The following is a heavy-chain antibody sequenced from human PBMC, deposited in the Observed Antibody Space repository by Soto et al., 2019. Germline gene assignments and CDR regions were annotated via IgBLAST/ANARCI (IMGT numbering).Heavy chain of an antibody. CDR1: GGSVNSGDYY. CDR3: ARDWVHERWFDP. D-gene: IGHD1-1*01. Sequence: PSETLSLTCTVSGGSVNSGDYYWGWIRQSPGKGLEWIGSIFYSGTTYYNPSLQGRITISIDTSKNQFPLRLTSVTAADTALYYCARDWVHERWFDPWGQGTLVTVSS. J-gene: IGHJ5*02. CDR2: IFYSGTT. V-gene: IGHV4-30-4*01.